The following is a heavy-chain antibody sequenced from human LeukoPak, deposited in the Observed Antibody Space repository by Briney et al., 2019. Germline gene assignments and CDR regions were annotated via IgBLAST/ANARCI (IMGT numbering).Heavy chain of an antibody. Sequence: GGSLRLSCAASGFTFSGYSMNWVRQAPGKGLEWVSSISSSSSYIYYADSVKGRFTISRDNAKNSLYLQMNSLRAEDTAVYYCAREPPPWYDIFTDHPGHGMDVWGQGTTVTVSS. V-gene: IGHV3-21*01. J-gene: IGHJ6*02. D-gene: IGHD3-9*01. CDR2: ISSSSSYI. CDR1: GFTFSGYS. CDR3: AREPPPWYDIFTDHPGHGMDV.